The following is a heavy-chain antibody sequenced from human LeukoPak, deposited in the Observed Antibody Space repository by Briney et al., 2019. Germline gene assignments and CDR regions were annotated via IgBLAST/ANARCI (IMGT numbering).Heavy chain of an antibody. CDR1: GGSISSYY. V-gene: IGHV4-59*08. CDR2: IYYSGST. CDR3: ASQTYILVVIASDAVDI. J-gene: IGHJ3*02. Sequence: SETLSLTCTVYGGSISSYYWSWIRQPPGKRLEWIGDIYYSGSTNYNPSLKSRVTISVDTSKHQFSLQLSSVTAADTAEYYCASQTYILVVIASDAVDIWGQGTMVTVSS. D-gene: IGHD2-21*01.